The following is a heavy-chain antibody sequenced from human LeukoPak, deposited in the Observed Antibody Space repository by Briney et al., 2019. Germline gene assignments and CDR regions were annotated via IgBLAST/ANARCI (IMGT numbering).Heavy chain of an antibody. V-gene: IGHV3-15*01. Sequence: PVGSLRLSCAASGFTFSYAWMSWVRQAPGKGLEWVGLFKSKTDGGTTHYAAPVKGRFTISRDDSKNTLSLQMNSLRTEDTAFYYCTTNDYWGQGILVTVSS. J-gene: IGHJ4*02. CDR2: FKSKTDGGTT. CDR3: TTNDY. CDR1: GFTFSYAW.